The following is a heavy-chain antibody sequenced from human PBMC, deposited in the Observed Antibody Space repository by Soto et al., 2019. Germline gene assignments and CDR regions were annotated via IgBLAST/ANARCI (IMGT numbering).Heavy chain of an antibody. CDR1: GFTVSSHA. CDR3: APHVSCSGGSCQYDAFAI. Sequence: EVQVLESGGGLVQPGGSLRLSCEGSGFTVSSHAMTWIRQAPGKGPAWVSTITADGGTYYADSVKGRFAMSRDTSESTLYLQMNSLGAEDTAAYYCAPHVSCSGGSCQYDAFAIRGQGTMVTVSS. V-gene: IGHV3-23*01. J-gene: IGHJ3*02. D-gene: IGHD2-15*01. CDR2: ITADGGT.